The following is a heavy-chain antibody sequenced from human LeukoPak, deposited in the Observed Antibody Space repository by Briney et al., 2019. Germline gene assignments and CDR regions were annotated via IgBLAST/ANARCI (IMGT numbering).Heavy chain of an antibody. CDR1: GGSFSGYY. CDR2: INHSGST. CDR3: ASRRRGHSYGYLVY. Sequence: SSETLSLTCAVYGGSFSGYYWSWIRQPPGKGLEWIGEINHSGSTNYNPSLKSRVTISVDTSKNQFSLKLSSVTAADTAVYYCASRRRGHSYGYLVYWGQGTLVTVSS. D-gene: IGHD5-18*01. V-gene: IGHV4-34*01. J-gene: IGHJ4*02.